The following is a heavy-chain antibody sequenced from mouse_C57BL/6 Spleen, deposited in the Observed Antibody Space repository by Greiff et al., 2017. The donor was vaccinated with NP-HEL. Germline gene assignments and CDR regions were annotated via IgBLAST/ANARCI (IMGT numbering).Heavy chain of an antibody. CDR2: VSSGSSTI. J-gene: IGHJ1*03. V-gene: IGHV5-17*01. CDR1: GFTFSDYG. CDR3: ARRRYYGSSYVDYWYFDV. D-gene: IGHD1-1*01. Sequence: EVKLVESGGGLVKPGGSLKLSCAASGFTFSDYGMHWVRQAPEKGLEWVAYVSSGSSTIYYADTVQGRFTISRDNAKNTLFLQMTSLRSEDTAMYYCARRRYYGSSYVDYWYFDVWGTGTTVTVSS.